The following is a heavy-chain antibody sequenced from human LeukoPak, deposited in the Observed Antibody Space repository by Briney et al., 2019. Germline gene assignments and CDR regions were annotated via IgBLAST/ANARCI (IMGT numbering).Heavy chain of an antibody. J-gene: IGHJ4*02. D-gene: IGHD5-24*01. CDR3: ARGRPGGWLQLIFDY. CDR1: GYTFTSNY. Sequence: ASVKVSCKASGYTFTSNYIHWVRQAPGQGLEWMGIINPSGGSTSYAQKFQGRVTMTRDTSTSTVYMELSSLRSEDTAVYYCARGRPGGWLQLIFDYWGQGTLVTVSS. CDR2: INPSGGST. V-gene: IGHV1-46*01.